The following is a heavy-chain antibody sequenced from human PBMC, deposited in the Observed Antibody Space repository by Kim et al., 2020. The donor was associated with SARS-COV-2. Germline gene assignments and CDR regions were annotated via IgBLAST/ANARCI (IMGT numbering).Heavy chain of an antibody. Sequence: GGSLRLSCAASGFTVSSNYMSWVRQAPGKGLEWVSVIYSGGSTYYADSVKGRFTISRDNSKNTLYLQMNSLRAEDTAVYYCARRSRKNYDSSGWDSGYYYYYGMDVWGQGTTVTVSS. V-gene: IGHV3-53*01. J-gene: IGHJ6*02. D-gene: IGHD3-22*01. CDR1: GFTVSSNY. CDR3: ARRSRKNYDSSGWDSGYYYYYGMDV. CDR2: IYSGGST.